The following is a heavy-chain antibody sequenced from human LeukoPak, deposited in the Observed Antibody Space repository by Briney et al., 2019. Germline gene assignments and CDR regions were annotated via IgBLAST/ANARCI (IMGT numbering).Heavy chain of an antibody. CDR2: IASDGRDK. V-gene: IGHV3-30*03. D-gene: IGHD6-13*01. CDR1: GFTFTSYA. Sequence: GGSLRLSCSASGFTFTSYALHWVRHAPGKGQEWVAVIASDGRDKQYADSVKGRFTIPRDNSMTTLYLQMDSLRAEDTAVFYCARDFSIGAADYYFDYWGQGSLVTASS. J-gene: IGHJ4*02. CDR3: ARDFSIGAADYYFDY.